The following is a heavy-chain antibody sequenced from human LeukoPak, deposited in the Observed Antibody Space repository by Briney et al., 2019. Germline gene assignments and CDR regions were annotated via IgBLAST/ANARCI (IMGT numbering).Heavy chain of an antibody. CDR2: ISSSSYI. D-gene: IGHD6-19*01. V-gene: IGHV3-21*01. CDR3: ARESGSASFDY. J-gene: IGHJ4*02. CDR1: GFTFSSYS. Sequence: GGSLRLSCAASGFTFSSYSINWVRQAPGKGLEWVSSISSSSYIYYADSVKGRFTISRDNAKNSLYLQMNSLRAEDTAVYYCARESGSASFDYWDQGTLVTVSS.